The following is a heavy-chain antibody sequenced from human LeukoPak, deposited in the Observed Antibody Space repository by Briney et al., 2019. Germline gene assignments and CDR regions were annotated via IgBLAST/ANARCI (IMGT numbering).Heavy chain of an antibody. Sequence: ASVKVSCKVSGYTLTELSMHWVRQTPGKGLEWMGGFDPEDGETIYAQKFQGRVTMTEDTSTDTTYMELNSMRSEDTAVYYWATMRPAGYFDYWGQGTLVTVSS. CDR3: ATMRPAGYFDY. D-gene: IGHD6-19*01. CDR1: GYTLTELS. CDR2: FDPEDGET. V-gene: IGHV1-24*01. J-gene: IGHJ4*02.